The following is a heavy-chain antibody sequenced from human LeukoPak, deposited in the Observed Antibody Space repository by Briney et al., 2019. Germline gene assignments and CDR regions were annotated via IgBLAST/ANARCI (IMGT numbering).Heavy chain of an antibody. Sequence: GAPVKVSCKASGYTFTGYYMHWVRQAPGQGLEWMGWMSPHSGNTGSAQKFQGRLTMTRDTSISTAYMELSTLSSEDTAVYYCVGVARWGQGTLVTVSS. CDR1: GYTFTGYY. CDR3: VGVAR. J-gene: IGHJ5*02. V-gene: IGHV1-8*02. CDR2: MSPHSGNT.